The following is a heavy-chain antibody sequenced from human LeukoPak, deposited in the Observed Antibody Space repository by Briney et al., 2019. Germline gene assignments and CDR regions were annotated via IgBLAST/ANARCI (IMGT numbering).Heavy chain of an antibody. CDR3: ATTYYYDSSGYCPFDY. D-gene: IGHD3-22*01. Sequence: PGGSLRLSCSASGFSFSRYAMHWVRQAPGKGLEYVLAISSNGGSTYYEDSVKGRFISSRDNSQNTLYLQMSSLRAEDTSVYYCATTYYYDSSGYCPFDYWGKGTVVSVS. CDR1: GFSFSRYA. V-gene: IGHV3-64D*09. CDR2: ISSNGGST. J-gene: IGHJ4*02.